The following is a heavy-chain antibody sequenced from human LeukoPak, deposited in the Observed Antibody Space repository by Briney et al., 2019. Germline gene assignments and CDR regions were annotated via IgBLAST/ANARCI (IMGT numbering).Heavy chain of an antibody. CDR2: IFYSGTT. D-gene: IGHD3-10*01. V-gene: IGHV4-4*02. CDR3: ARGPYYYGSGSYLLDYYYMDV. J-gene: IGHJ6*03. CDR1: GGFISSSNW. Sequence: SGTLSLTCAVSGGFISSSNWWTWVRQPPGKGLEWSGFIFYSGTTNYNPSLKSRVTISVDTSKSQFSLKLSSVTAADTAVYYCARGPYYYGSGSYLLDYYYMDVWGKGTTVTISS.